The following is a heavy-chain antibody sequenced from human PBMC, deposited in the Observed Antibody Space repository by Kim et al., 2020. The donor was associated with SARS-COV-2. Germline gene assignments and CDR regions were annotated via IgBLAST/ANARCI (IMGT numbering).Heavy chain of an antibody. CDR1: GGSISSSSYY. V-gene: IGHV4-39*07. J-gene: IGHJ4*02. CDR2: IYYSGST. Sequence: SETLSLTCTVSGGSISSSSYYWGWIRQPPGKGLEWIGSIYYSGSTYYNPSLKSRVTISVDTSKNQFSLKLSSVTAADTAVYYCARYSKWLLPRAFDYWGQGTLVTVSS. CDR3: ARYSKWLLPRAFDY. D-gene: IGHD3-22*01.